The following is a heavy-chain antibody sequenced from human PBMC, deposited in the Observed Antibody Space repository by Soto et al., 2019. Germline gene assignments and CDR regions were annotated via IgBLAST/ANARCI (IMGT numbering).Heavy chain of an antibody. J-gene: IGHJ4*02. Sequence: QVQLVESGGGVVQPGRSLRLYCAASGFTFSSYGMHWVRQAPGKGLEWVAVIWYDGSNKYYADSVKGRFTISRDNSKNTLYLQMNSLRAEDTAVYYCARDRSVDSSSYYTVSLDYWGQGTLVTVSS. CDR2: IWYDGSNK. CDR1: GFTFSSYG. CDR3: ARDRSVDSSSYYTVSLDY. V-gene: IGHV3-33*01. D-gene: IGHD3-22*01.